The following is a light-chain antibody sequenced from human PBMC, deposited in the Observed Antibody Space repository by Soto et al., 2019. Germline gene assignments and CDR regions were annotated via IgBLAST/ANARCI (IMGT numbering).Light chain of an antibody. CDR3: SSYTSSSTVV. CDR1: SSDVVGYNY. J-gene: IGLJ2*01. Sequence: QSALTQPASVSGSPGQSSTISCTGTSSDVVGYNYVSWYQQHPGKAPKLRIYEVSNRPSGVSNRFSGSKSGNTASLTISALQAEDEADYYCSSYTSSSTVVFGGGTKLTVL. CDR2: EVS. V-gene: IGLV2-14*01.